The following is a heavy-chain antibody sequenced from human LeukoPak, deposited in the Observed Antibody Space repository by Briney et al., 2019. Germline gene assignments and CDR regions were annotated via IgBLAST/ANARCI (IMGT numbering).Heavy chain of an antibody. CDR1: GFTFSTYA. CDR2: ISGSGGST. V-gene: IGHV3-23*01. CDR3: ARANGYNGAFDI. Sequence: GGSLRLSCAASGFTFSTYAMAWVRQAPGKGLEWVSGISGSGGSTYYADSVKGRFTISRDNSKNTLYLQMNSLRAEDTAVYYCARANGYNGAFDIWGQGTMVTVSS. J-gene: IGHJ3*02. D-gene: IGHD5-24*01.